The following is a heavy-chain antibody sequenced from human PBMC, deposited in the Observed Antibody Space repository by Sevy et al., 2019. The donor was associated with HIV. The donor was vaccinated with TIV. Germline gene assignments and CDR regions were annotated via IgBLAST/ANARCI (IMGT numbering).Heavy chain of an antibody. D-gene: IGHD2-15*01. CDR2: ISGSGGST. Sequence: GGSLRLSCAASGFTFSSYAMSWVRQAPGKGLEWVSAISGSGGSTYYADSVKGRFTISRDNSKNTLYLQMNSLRAEDTAVYYCSSPRYCSGGSCFRDAFDIWGQGTMVTVSS. V-gene: IGHV3-23*01. J-gene: IGHJ3*02. CDR3: SSPRYCSGGSCFRDAFDI. CDR1: GFTFSSYA.